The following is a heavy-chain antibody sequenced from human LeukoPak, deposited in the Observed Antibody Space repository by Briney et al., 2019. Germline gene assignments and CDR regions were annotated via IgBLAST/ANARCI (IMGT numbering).Heavy chain of an antibody. D-gene: IGHD3-10*01. CDR1: GFTVSSNY. Sequence: GGSLRLSCAASGFTVSSNYMSWVRQAPGKGLEWVSVIYSGGSTYYADSVKGRFTISRHNSKNTLYLQMNSLRAEDTAVHYCARANIWFGELSLDYWGQGTLVTVSS. J-gene: IGHJ4*02. V-gene: IGHV3-53*04. CDR2: IYSGGST. CDR3: ARANIWFGELSLDY.